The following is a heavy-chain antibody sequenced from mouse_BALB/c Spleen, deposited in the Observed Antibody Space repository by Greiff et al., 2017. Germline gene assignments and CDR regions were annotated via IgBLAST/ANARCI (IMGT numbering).Heavy chain of an antibody. Sequence: EVKLEESGGGLVKPGGSLKLSCAASGFTFSSYTMSWVRQTPEKRLEWVATISSGGSYTYYPDSVKGRFTISRDNAKNTLYLQMSSLKSEDTAMYYCTREGEVRRYFDYWGQGTTLTVSS. V-gene: IGHV5-6-4*01. CDR3: TREGEVRRYFDY. J-gene: IGHJ2*01. D-gene: IGHD2-14*01. CDR1: GFTFSSYT. CDR2: ISSGGSYT.